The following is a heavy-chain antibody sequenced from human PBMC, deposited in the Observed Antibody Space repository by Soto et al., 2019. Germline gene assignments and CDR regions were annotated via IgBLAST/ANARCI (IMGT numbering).Heavy chain of an antibody. D-gene: IGHD3-10*01. CDR2: ISGNGSST. CDR1: GFTFSNYA. CDR3: AREKILWFGELLSGDYYYYGMDV. V-gene: IGHV3-23*01. J-gene: IGHJ6*02. Sequence: GGSLRLSCAASGFTFSNYAMSWVRQAPGKGLEWVSTISGNGSSTYYADSVKGRFTISRDNSKNTLYLQMNSLRAEDTAVYYCAREKILWFGELLSGDYYYYGMDVWGQGTTVTVSS.